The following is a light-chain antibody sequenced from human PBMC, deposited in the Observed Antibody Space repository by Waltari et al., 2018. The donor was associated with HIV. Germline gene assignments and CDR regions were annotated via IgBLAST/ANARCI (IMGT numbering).Light chain of an antibody. V-gene: IGLV2-23*02. CDR3: CAYAGSTTYVI. CDR1: SSDVGGYNL. CDR2: EVS. J-gene: IGLJ2*01. Sequence: QSALTQPASVSGSPGQSITISCTGTSSDVGGYNLVSWYQQHPGKAPKLMIYEVSKWPSGVSKRFSGSKSGNTASLTISGLQAEDEADYYCCAYAGSTTYVIFGGGTKLTVL.